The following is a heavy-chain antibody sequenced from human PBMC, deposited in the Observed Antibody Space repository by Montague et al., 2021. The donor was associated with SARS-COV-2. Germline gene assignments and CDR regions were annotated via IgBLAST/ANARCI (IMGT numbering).Heavy chain of an antibody. Sequence: SLRLSCAASGFTFSNYWMHWVRQVPGKGLVWVSRISTDDGSTTTYADSVNGRFIIPRDNAKNTLYLQMNSLRAEDTAVYYCARDLSSGWFRYLDYWGQGTLVTVSS. CDR1: GFTFSNYW. CDR2: ISTDDGSTT. J-gene: IGHJ4*02. D-gene: IGHD6-19*01. V-gene: IGHV3-74*01. CDR3: ARDLSSGWFRYLDY.